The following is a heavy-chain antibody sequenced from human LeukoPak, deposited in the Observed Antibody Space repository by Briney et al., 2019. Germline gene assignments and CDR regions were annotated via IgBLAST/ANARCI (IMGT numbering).Heavy chain of an antibody. V-gene: IGHV4-4*07. D-gene: IGHD3-22*01. Sequence: PSETLSLTCTVAGGSISSYYWSWIRQPAGKGLEWIGRIYTSGSTNYNPSLKSRVTISVDTSKNQFSLKLRSVTAADTAVYYCATYYYDSSGYPFDYWGQGTLVTVSS. CDR1: GGSISSYY. J-gene: IGHJ4*02. CDR2: IYTSGST. CDR3: ATYYYDSSGYPFDY.